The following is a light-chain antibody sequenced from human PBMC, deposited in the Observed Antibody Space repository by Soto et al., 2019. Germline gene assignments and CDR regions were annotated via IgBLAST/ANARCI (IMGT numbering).Light chain of an antibody. CDR2: EAS. V-gene: IGKV1-5*01. J-gene: IGKJ1*01. Sequence: DIQMTQSPSTLSASVGDRVTITCRASQSISTWLAWYQQKPGKAPKVLIYEASKLESGVPSRFSGSGSGTEFTLTISTLQPDDVETYYCQQYNSYHWTFGHRTKVDI. CDR1: QSISTW. CDR3: QQYNSYHWT.